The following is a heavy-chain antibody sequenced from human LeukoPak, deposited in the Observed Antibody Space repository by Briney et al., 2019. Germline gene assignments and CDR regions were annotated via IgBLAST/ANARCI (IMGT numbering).Heavy chain of an antibody. D-gene: IGHD3-22*01. Sequence: GGSLRLSCAASGFTLSSNYMSWVRQAPGKGLEWVSVIYCGGSTYYSDFGKGRFTISRDNSKNTLYLQMNSLRAEDTAVYYCARDLRYYYDSSAPEGSYGMDVWGQGTTVTVSS. J-gene: IGHJ6*02. V-gene: IGHV3-66*01. CDR3: ARDLRYYYDSSAPEGSYGMDV. CDR1: GFTLSSNY. CDR2: IYCGGST.